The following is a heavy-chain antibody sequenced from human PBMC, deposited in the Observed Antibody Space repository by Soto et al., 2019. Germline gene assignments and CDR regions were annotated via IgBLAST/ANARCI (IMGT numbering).Heavy chain of an antibody. J-gene: IGHJ6*02. Sequence: GASVKVCSKASGDTFTNNGLSSLRHAPGQGLEWMGWIGGYKGNTNYAQKLQGRVTLTTDTSTSTAYMELRSLRSDDTAVYYCARDGVPYCSSTSCPIKNYYSGMDVWGQGTTVLVSS. V-gene: IGHV1-18*01. CDR3: ARDGVPYCSSTSCPIKNYYSGMDV. CDR1: GDTFTNNG. D-gene: IGHD2-2*01. CDR2: IGGYKGNT.